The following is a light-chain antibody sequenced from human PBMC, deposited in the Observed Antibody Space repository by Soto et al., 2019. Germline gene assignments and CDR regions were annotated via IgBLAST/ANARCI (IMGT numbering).Light chain of an antibody. CDR3: ETWDFNTRV. CDR1: SGRSSYI. J-gene: IGLJ3*02. Sequence: QPVLTQSSSASASLGSSVKLTCTLSSGRSSYIIAWHQQQPGKAPRYLMKLEGSGSYNKGSGVPDRFSGSSSGADRYLTISNLQFEDEADYYCETWDFNTRVFGGGPKVTVL. CDR2: LEGSGSY. V-gene: IGLV4-60*02.